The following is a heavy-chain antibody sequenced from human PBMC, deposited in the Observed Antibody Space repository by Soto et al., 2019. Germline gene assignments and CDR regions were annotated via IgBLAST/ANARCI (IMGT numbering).Heavy chain of an antibody. V-gene: IGHV4-59*08. J-gene: IGHJ2*01. CDR1: GGSISSYY. CDR3: ARHWTDIVVVVAATPWYFDL. CDR2: IYYSGST. D-gene: IGHD2-15*01. Sequence: SETLSLTCTVSGGSISSYYWSWIRQPPGKGLEWIGYIYYSGSTNYNPSLKSRVTISVDTSKDQFSLKLSSVTAADTAVYYCARHWTDIVVVVAATPWYFDLWGRGTLVTVSS.